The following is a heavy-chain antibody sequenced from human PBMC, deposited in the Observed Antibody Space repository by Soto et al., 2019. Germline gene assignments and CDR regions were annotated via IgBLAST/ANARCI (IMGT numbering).Heavy chain of an antibody. V-gene: IGHV4-4*07. D-gene: IGHD3-3*01. Sequence: QVQLQESGPGLVKPSETLSLTCTVSGGDISTYYWTWIRQPAGKGLEWIGRIYSSGSTKYNPSLKSRVTMSLDTSKNQFSLRLSSVTAADTAFYYCARGQRFSDWFDPWGQGTLVTVSS. CDR3: ARGQRFSDWFDP. CDR2: IYSSGST. J-gene: IGHJ5*02. CDR1: GGDISTYY.